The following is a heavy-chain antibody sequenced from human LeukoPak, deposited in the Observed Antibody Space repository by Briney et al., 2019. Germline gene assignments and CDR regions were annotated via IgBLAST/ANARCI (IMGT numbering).Heavy chain of an antibody. J-gene: IGHJ5*02. Sequence: GGSLRLSCAASGFTFDDYAMHWVRQAPGKGLEWVSGISWNSGSIGYADSVKGRFTISRDNAKNSLYLQVNSLRAEDTALYYCAKEGSSWYRGWFDPWGQGTLATVSS. CDR2: ISWNSGSI. D-gene: IGHD6-13*01. CDR1: GFTFDDYA. CDR3: AKEGSSWYRGWFDP. V-gene: IGHV3-9*01.